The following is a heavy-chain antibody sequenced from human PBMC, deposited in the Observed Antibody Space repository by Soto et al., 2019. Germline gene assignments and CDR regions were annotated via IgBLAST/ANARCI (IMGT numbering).Heavy chain of an antibody. J-gene: IGHJ4*02. D-gene: IGHD3-22*01. CDR3: ARGSVDTVDSRGFYEY. V-gene: IGHV4-34*01. CDR2: INHGGGT. Sequence: SATLSLTCAVYGGSFSTYYWSWIRQPPGKGLEWIGEINHGGGTSSNPSLTSRVTISVDTSKSHFSLKLTSVTAADRYVCDGARGSVDTVDSRGFYEYWGQGTPVTVSS. CDR1: GGSFSTYY.